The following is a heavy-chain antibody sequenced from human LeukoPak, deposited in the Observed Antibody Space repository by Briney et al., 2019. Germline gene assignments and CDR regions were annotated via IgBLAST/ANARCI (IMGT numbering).Heavy chain of an antibody. CDR2: IYHSGST. CDR1: GGSISSCNW. J-gene: IGHJ4*02. D-gene: IGHD5-24*01. V-gene: IGHV4-4*02. CDR3: ARRDTLLSRAFDY. Sequence: SETLSLTCAVSGGSISSCNWWSWGRQPPGRGLEWIGEIYHSGSTNYNPSLKSRVTISVDKSKNQFSLKLSSVTAADTAVYYCARRDTLLSRAFDYWGQGTLVTVSS.